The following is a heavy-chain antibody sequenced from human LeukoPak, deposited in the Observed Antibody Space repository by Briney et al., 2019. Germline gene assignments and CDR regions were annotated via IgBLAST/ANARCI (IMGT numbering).Heavy chain of an antibody. CDR1: GFTFTSYE. CDR2: IGDTGSTI. J-gene: IGHJ5*01. CDR3: ARDLPWFDS. Sequence: PGGSLRLSCAASGFTFTSYEMNWVRQAPGKGPEWVSQIGDTGSTIHYAESVKGRSTISRDNAKTSLYLAMHSLRAEDTAVYYCARDLPWFDSWGQGTLVTVSS. V-gene: IGHV3-48*03.